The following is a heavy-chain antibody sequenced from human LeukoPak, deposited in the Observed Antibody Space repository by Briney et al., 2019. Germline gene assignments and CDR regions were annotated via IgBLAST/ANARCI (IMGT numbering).Heavy chain of an antibody. J-gene: IGHJ4*02. D-gene: IGHD3-10*01. CDR3: ASGSGSLFDY. Sequence: GRSLRLSCVASGFTFSSYGMHWVRQAPGKGLEWVAVISYDGSNKYYADSVKGRFTISRDNSKNTLYLQMNSLRAEDTAVYYCASGSGSLFDYWGQGTLVTVSS. CDR1: GFTFSSYG. V-gene: IGHV3-30*03. CDR2: ISYDGSNK.